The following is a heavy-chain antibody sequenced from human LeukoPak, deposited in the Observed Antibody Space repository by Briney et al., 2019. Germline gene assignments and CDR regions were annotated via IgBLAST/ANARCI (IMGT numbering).Heavy chain of an antibody. V-gene: IGHV4-39*01. CDR3: ATPNSGRFHYFDY. D-gene: IGHD1-26*01. Sequence: PSETLSLTCTVSGGSISNSNYYWGWLRQAPGQGLEWIGTIDYSGTSHYNPSLKSRVTMSVDSSKNQVSLSLSSMTAADTADYYCATPNSGRFHYFDYWGQGILVTVSS. J-gene: IGHJ4*02. CDR2: IDYSGTS. CDR1: GGSISNSNYY.